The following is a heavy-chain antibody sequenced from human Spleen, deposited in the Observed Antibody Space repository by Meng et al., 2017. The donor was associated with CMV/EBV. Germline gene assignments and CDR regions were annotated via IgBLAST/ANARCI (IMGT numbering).Heavy chain of an antibody. V-gene: IGHV3-74*01. CDR3: ARGQGYSGYDYFDY. Sequence: GGSLRLSCAASGFTFSSFWMHWVRQAPGKGLVWVSRINRDGSSTSYADSVKGRFTISRDNAKNTLYLQMNSLRAEDTAVYYCARGQGYSGYDYFDYWGQGTLVTVSS. J-gene: IGHJ4*02. CDR1: GFTFSSFW. CDR2: INRDGSST. D-gene: IGHD5-12*01.